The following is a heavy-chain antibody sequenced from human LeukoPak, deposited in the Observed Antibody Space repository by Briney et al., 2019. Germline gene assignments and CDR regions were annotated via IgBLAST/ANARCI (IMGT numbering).Heavy chain of an antibody. J-gene: IGHJ4*02. CDR3: AKDHSSWFHDY. CDR2: ISGSGGST. CDR1: GFTFTTHW. V-gene: IGHV3-23*01. Sequence: GGSLRLSCAASGFTFTTHWMSWVRQAPGKGLEWVSAISGSGGSTYYADSVKGRFTISRDNSKNTLYLQMNSLRAEDTAVYYCAKDHSSWFHDYWGQGTLVTVSS. D-gene: IGHD6-13*01.